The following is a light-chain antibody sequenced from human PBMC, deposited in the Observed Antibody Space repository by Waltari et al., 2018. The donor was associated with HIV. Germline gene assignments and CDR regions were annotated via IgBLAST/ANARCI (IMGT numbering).Light chain of an antibody. Sequence: QSALTQPASVSGSPGQSIPISCTGTSSDVGSYNLVSWYLQHQGKAPKLMIYEGNKRPSGVSNRFSGSKSGNTASLTISGLQAEDEADYYCCSYSGSYTSYVFGAGTKVTFL. V-gene: IGLV2-23*01. CDR1: SSDVGSYNL. CDR3: CSYSGSYTSYV. J-gene: IGLJ1*01. CDR2: EGN.